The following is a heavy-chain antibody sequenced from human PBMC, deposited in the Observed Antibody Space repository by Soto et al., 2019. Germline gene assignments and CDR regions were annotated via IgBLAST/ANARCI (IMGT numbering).Heavy chain of an antibody. V-gene: IGHV4-30-4*01. CDR1: GGSISSGDYY. CDR2: IYYSGST. Sequence: QVQLQESGPGLVTPSQTLSLTCTVSGGSISSGDYYWSWIRQPPGKGLEWIGYIYYSGSTYYNPLIKSRVTIAVDKSENQFSLKLSSVTAADTAVYYCASVDYSGSSLLYFQYWGEGTLVTV. J-gene: IGHJ1*01. D-gene: IGHD6-13*01. CDR3: ASVDYSGSSLLYFQY.